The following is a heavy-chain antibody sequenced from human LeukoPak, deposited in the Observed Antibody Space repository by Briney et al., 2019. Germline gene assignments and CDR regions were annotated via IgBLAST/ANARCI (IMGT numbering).Heavy chain of an antibody. Sequence: GGSLRLSCAASGFTFSSYNVNWVRQAPGKGLEWVSSISSSGSYIYYADSVMGRFTVSRDNAKNSLYLQMNTLRAEDTAVYFCAKGSGVQVWSALDYWGQGTLVTVSS. CDR3: AKGSGVQVWSALDY. D-gene: IGHD5-18*01. V-gene: IGHV3-21*01. CDR1: GFTFSSYN. J-gene: IGHJ4*02. CDR2: ISSSGSYI.